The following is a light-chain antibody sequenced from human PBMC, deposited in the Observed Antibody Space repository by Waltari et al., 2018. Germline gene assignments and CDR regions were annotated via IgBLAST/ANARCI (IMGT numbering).Light chain of an antibody. Sequence: DIQLTQSPSFLSSSVGDRVTISCRASQGISTYLAWFQQKPGKAPRRLIYAAAILQGGVPSRFSGSGSGTDFTLTISSLQPEDFGTYYCQQIKSYPITFGQGTKVEIK. CDR2: AAA. V-gene: IGKV1-9*01. CDR1: QGISTY. J-gene: IGKJ1*01. CDR3: QQIKSYPIT.